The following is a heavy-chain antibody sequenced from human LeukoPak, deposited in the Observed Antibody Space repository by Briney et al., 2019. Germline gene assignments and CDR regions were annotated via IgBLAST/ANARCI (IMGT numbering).Heavy chain of an antibody. J-gene: IGHJ4*02. CDR3: AKDRVATVTTFNDY. Sequence: GGSLRLSCAASGFTFSSYAMSWVRQAPGKGLEGVSSVNGSGDTTYYADSVKGRFTISRDNSKNTLYLQMNSLRAEDTAMYYCAKDRVATVTTFNDYWGQGTLVTVSS. CDR2: VNGSGDTT. CDR1: GFTFSSYA. D-gene: IGHD4-17*01. V-gene: IGHV3-23*01.